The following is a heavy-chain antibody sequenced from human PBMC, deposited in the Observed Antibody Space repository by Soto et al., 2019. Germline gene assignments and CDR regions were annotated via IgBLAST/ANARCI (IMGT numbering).Heavy chain of an antibody. CDR1: GFTFSSYS. J-gene: IGHJ4*02. CDR2: ISTRSNSI. CDR3: ARAKNVAAYYPFDS. D-gene: IGHD3-22*01. V-gene: IGHV3-48*02. Sequence: PGGSLRLSCAASGFTFSSYSMNWVRQAPGKGMEWISYISTRSNSIYYADSVKGRFTVSRDNDKNSLFLQMNRLSDDDTAVYFCARAKNVAAYYPFDSWGPGTLVTVSS.